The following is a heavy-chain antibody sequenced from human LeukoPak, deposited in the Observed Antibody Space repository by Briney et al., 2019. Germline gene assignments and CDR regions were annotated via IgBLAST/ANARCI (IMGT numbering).Heavy chain of an antibody. CDR3: ARISTSVAGADY. Sequence: GESLKISCAASGFTLSTSWMSWVRQAPGKGLEWVANIKRDGSEKYYVDSVKGRFTISRDNSKNSLYLQMDSLRAEDTAVYYCARISTSVAGADYWGQGTLVTVSS. J-gene: IGHJ4*02. CDR2: IKRDGSEK. V-gene: IGHV3-7*01. D-gene: IGHD6-19*01. CDR1: GFTLSTSW.